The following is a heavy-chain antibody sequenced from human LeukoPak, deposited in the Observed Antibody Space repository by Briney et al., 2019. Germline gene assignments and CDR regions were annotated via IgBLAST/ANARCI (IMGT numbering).Heavy chain of an antibody. CDR3: ARHKYGIVVVPTSPNWFDP. V-gene: IGHV4-34*01. J-gene: IGHJ5*02. Sequence: SETLSLTCAVYGGSFSGFYWNWIRQSPGKGLEWIGEINHSGSTNYNPSLKSRVTMSVDTSKNQFSLKLSSVTATDTAVYYCARHKYGIVVVPTSPNWFDPWGQGTLVTVSS. CDR1: GGSFSGFY. CDR2: INHSGST. D-gene: IGHD2-2*01.